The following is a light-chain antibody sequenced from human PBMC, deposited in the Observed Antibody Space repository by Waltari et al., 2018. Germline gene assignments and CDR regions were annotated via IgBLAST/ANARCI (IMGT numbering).Light chain of an antibody. CDR3: QHYNSYSDT. V-gene: IGKV1-5*03. Sequence: DIQMTQSPSTLSASVGDRVTITCRASQGISSWVAWYQQKPGKAPKLLIYKASSLESGVPSRFSGSGSGTEFTLTISSLQPDDLATYYCQHYNSYSDTFGQGTKLEI. CDR2: KAS. J-gene: IGKJ2*01. CDR1: QGISSW.